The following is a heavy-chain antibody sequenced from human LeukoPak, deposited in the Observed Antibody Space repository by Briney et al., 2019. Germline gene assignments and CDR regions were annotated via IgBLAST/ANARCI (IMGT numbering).Heavy chain of an antibody. J-gene: IGHJ4*02. CDR3: ARESPDIWFGELVYFDY. CDR1: GYSISSGYY. CDR2: IYHSGST. V-gene: IGHV4-38-2*02. D-gene: IGHD3-10*01. Sequence: PSETLSLTCTVSGYSISSGYYWGWIRQPPGKGLEWIGSIYHSGSTYYNPSLKSRVTISVDTSKNQFSLKLSSVTAADTAVYYCARESPDIWFGELVYFDYWGQGTLVTVSS.